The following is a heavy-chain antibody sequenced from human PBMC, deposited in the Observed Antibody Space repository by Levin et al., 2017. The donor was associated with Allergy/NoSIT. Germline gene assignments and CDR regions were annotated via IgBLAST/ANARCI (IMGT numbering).Heavy chain of an antibody. CDR1: GGSISSSSYY. D-gene: IGHD4-11*01. J-gene: IGHJ6*03. CDR2: IYYSGST. Sequence: PSETLSLTCTVSGGSISSSSYYWGWIRQPPGTGLEWIGSIYYSGSTYYNPSLKSRVTISVDTSKNQFSLKLSSVTAADTAVYYCARQTVTSSYYYYYMDVWGKGTTVTVSS. CDR3: ARQTVTSSYYYYYMDV. V-gene: IGHV4-39*01.